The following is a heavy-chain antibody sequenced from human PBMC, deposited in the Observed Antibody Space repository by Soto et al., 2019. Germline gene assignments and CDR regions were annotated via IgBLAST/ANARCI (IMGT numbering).Heavy chain of an antibody. CDR1: GFTFDGYA. J-gene: IGHJ4*02. CDR3: AKAQRESIWFGEFDY. V-gene: IGHV3-9*01. Sequence: EVQLVESGGGLVQPGRSLRLSCAASGFTFDGYAMHWVRQAPGKGLEWVSGISWNSGSIGYADSVKGRFTISRDNAKNSLYLQMNSLRAEDTALYYCAKAQRESIWFGEFDYWGQGTLVTVSS. CDR2: ISWNSGSI. D-gene: IGHD3-10*01.